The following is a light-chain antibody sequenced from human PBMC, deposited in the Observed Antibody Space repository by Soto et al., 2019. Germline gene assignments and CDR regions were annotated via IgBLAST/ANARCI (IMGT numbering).Light chain of an antibody. V-gene: IGLV2-14*01. CDR2: AVT. CDR3: SSYTSSSTL. J-gene: IGLJ1*01. CDR1: SSDVGGYNY. Sequence: QSALTQPASVSGSPGQSITISCTGTSSDVGGYNYVSWYQQHPSKAPKLMIYAVTDRPSGVSSRFSGSQSGNTASLTISGLQAEDEADYYCSSYTSSSTLFGTGTKLTVL.